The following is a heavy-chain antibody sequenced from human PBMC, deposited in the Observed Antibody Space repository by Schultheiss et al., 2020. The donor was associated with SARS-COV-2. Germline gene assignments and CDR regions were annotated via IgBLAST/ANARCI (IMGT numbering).Heavy chain of an antibody. CDR1: GGSISSGGYY. V-gene: IGHV4-31*03. CDR2: IYHSGST. CDR3: AREGPYSTGDAFDI. J-gene: IGHJ3*02. D-gene: IGHD6-25*01. Sequence: SQTLSLTCTVSGGSISSGGYYWSWIRQHPGKGLEWIGYIYHSGSTYYNPSLKSRVTISVDTSKNQFSLKLSSVTAADTAVYYCAREGPYSTGDAFDIWGQGTMVTVSS.